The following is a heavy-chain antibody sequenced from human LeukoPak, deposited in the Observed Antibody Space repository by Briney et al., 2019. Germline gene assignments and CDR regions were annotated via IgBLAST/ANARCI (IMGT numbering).Heavy chain of an antibody. V-gene: IGHV3-73*01. Sequence: GGSLRLSCAASGFTFSGSAMHWVRQASGKGLEWVGRIRSKANSYATAYAASVKGRFTISRDDSKNTAYLQMNSLKTEDTAVYYCAFTVTSFDYWGQGTLVTVSS. J-gene: IGHJ4*02. CDR2: IRSKANSYAT. D-gene: IGHD4-17*01. CDR3: AFTVTSFDY. CDR1: GFTFSGSA.